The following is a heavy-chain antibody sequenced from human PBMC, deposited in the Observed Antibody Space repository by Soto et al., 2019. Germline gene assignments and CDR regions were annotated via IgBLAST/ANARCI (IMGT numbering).Heavy chain of an antibody. Sequence: GGSLRLSCAASGFTFSSYWMHWVRQASGKGLVWVSRIDTYGSATKYADSVRGRFTISRDNVKNTMSLQMNSLRAEDTAVYYCARELDGIDVWGQGTTVTVS. CDR2: IDTYGSAT. J-gene: IGHJ6*02. V-gene: IGHV3-74*03. CDR1: GFTFSSYW. CDR3: ARELDGIDV.